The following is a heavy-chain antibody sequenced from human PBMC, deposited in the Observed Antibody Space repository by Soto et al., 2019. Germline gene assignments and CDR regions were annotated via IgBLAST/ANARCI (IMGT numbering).Heavy chain of an antibody. CDR2: IYYSGST. CDR3: AREGGSYWGKVYYFDH. D-gene: IGHD1-26*01. CDR1: GGSISSYY. Sequence: SETLSLTCTVSGGSISSYYWSWIRQPPGKGLEWIGYIYYSGSTNYNPSLKSRVTISVDTSKNQFSLKLSSVTAADTAVYYCAREGGSYWGKVYYFDHWGQGTLVTVSS. V-gene: IGHV4-59*01. J-gene: IGHJ4*02.